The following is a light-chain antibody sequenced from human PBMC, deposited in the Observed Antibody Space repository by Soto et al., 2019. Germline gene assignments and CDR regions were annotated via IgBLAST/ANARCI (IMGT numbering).Light chain of an antibody. CDR1: QSVRSTH. Sequence: EIVLTQSPDTLSLSPGERDTLSCRASQSVRSTHLAWYQLKPGQAPRLFIYGASSRATGITDRFSGSGSGTDFTLTISRLEPEDFAVYICQQYGTSPRTFGQGTRLDIK. CDR2: GAS. CDR3: QQYGTSPRT. J-gene: IGKJ5*01. V-gene: IGKV3-20*01.